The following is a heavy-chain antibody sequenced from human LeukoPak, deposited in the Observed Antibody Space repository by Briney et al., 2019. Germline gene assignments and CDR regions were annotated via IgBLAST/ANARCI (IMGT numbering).Heavy chain of an antibody. Sequence: SETLSLTCAVYGGSFSGYYWSWIRQPPGKGLEWIGEINRSGSTNYNPSLKSRVTISVDTSKNQFSLKLTSVTAADTAVYYCARSYFGSGSYFRYWGQGTLVTVSS. CDR1: GGSFSGYY. J-gene: IGHJ4*02. V-gene: IGHV4-34*01. CDR2: INRSGST. CDR3: ARSYFGSGSYFRY. D-gene: IGHD3-10*01.